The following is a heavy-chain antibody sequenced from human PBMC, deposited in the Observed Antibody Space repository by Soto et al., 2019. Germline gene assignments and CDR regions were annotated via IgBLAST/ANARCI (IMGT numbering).Heavy chain of an antibody. CDR3: AKAHPAAYDSSGYYRDY. Sequence: GGSLRLSCAASGFTFSSHAMSWVRQAPGKGLEWVSAISGSGGSTYYADSVKGRFTISRDNSKNTLYLQMNSLRAEDTAVYYCAKAHPAAYDSSGYYRDYWGQGTLVTVSS. J-gene: IGHJ4*02. CDR2: ISGSGGST. CDR1: GFTFSSHA. D-gene: IGHD3-22*01. V-gene: IGHV3-23*01.